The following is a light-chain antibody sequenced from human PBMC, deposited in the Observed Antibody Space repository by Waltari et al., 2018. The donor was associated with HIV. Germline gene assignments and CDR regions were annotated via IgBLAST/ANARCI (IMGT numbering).Light chain of an antibody. CDR3: MQALQTPNT. Sequence: EIVMTQSPLSLPVTPGEPASSSCRSSQSLLHRNGFHYLDWYLQKPGQSPQPLIYLGSNRASGVPGRFSGSGSGTDFTLKISRVEAEDVGVYYCMQALQTPNTFGQGTKVEIK. J-gene: IGKJ1*01. V-gene: IGKV2-28*01. CDR1: QSLLHRNGFHY. CDR2: LGS.